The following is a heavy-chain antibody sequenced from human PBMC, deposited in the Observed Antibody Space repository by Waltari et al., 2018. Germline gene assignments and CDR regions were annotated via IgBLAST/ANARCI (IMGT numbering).Heavy chain of an antibody. J-gene: IGHJ4*02. CDR3: AKGGWLDD. Sequence: EVQLLESGGGLIEPGGSLTLSCAASGFTFNTYVMSWVRQAPGQGVEWGSAINAGGSPTYYADSVKGRFTITRDDSRNTSYLQMNSLRVEDTAVYYCAKGGWLDDWGQGTLVTVSS. V-gene: IGHV3-23*01. CDR1: GFTFNTYV. D-gene: IGHD6-19*01. CDR2: INAGGSPT.